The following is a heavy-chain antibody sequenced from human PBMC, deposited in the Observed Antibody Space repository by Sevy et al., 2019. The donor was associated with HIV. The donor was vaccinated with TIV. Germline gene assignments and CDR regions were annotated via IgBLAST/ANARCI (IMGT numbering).Heavy chain of an antibody. D-gene: IGHD2-8*02. CDR1: GYIFNEYA. Sequence: GGSLRLSCTGSGYIFNEYAMFWVLQAPGKGLEWVSGINWNSGSIGYADSVKGRFTISRDGAKKSLYLQMNSLRPEDTAFYYCAKGLTTGRPKGGFDSWGQGTLVTVSS. J-gene: IGHJ4*02. V-gene: IGHV3-9*01. CDR2: INWNSGSI. CDR3: AKGLTTGRPKGGFDS.